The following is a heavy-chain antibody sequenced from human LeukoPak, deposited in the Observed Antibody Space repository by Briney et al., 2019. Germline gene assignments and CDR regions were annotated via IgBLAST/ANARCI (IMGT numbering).Heavy chain of an antibody. CDR1: GYTFTSYG. CDR2: ISAYNGNT. D-gene: IGHD2-2*01. CDR3: AIIYCSSTSCHRYGMDV. Sequence: ASVKVSCKASGYTFTSYGISWVRQAPGKGLEWMGWISAYNGNTNYAQKLQGRVTMTTDTSTSTAYMELRSLRSDDTAVYYCAIIYCSSTSCHRYGMDVWGQGTTVTVSS. V-gene: IGHV1-18*01. J-gene: IGHJ6*02.